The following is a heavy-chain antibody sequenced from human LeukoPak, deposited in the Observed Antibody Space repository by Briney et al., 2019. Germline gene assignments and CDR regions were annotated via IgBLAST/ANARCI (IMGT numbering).Heavy chain of an antibody. J-gene: IGHJ5*02. CDR3: ARDLGVITIFGVDLWSFDP. D-gene: IGHD3-3*01. CDR1: GFTFSSYA. CDR2: ISGSGGST. V-gene: IGHV3-23*01. Sequence: PGGSLRLSCAASGFTFSSYAMSWVRQAPGKGLEWVSAISGSGGSTYYADSVKGRFTISRDNSKNTLYLQMNSLRAEDTAVYYCARDLGVITIFGVDLWSFDPWGQGTLVTVSS.